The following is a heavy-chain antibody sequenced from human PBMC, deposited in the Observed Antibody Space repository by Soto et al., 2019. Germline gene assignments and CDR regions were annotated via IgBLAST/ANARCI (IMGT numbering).Heavy chain of an antibody. CDR3: AKDRSRGYSYGHYGMDV. J-gene: IGHJ6*02. CDR1: VFTFSYYA. V-gene: IGHV3-30*04. D-gene: IGHD5-18*01. CDR2: ISYDGSNK. Sequence: PGGSLRLSCAASVFTFSYYAMHWVRQAPGKGLEWVAVISYDGSNKYYADSVKGRFTISRDNSKNTLYLQMNSLRAEDTAVYYCAKDRSRGYSYGHYGMDVWGQGTTVTVS.